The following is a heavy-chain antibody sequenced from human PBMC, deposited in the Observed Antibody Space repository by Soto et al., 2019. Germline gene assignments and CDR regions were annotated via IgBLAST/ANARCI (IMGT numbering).Heavy chain of an antibody. D-gene: IGHD3-3*01. CDR3: SSSGSNYDFWSGYKNYYYYMDV. CDR1: SGSISSSNW. CDR2: IYHSGST. Sequence: SETLSLTCAVSSGSISSSNWWSWVRQPPGKGLEWIGEIYHSGSTNYNPSLKSRVTISVDKSKNQFSLKLSSVTAADTAVYYCSSSGSNYDFWSGYKNYYYYMDVWGKGTTVTVSS. V-gene: IGHV4-4*02. J-gene: IGHJ6*03.